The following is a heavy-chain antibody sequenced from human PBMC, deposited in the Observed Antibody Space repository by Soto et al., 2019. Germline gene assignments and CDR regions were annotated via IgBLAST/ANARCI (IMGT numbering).Heavy chain of an antibody. V-gene: IGHV4-4*02. CDR3: ARVLGNDAFDI. Sequence: SETLSLTCAVSGGSISTTHWWTWVRQPPGKGLEWIGEIYHSGSTNYNPSLKSRVTISVDKSKNQFSLKLSSVTAADTAVYYCARVLGNDAFDIWGQGTMVTVSS. CDR2: IYHSGST. J-gene: IGHJ3*02. CDR1: GGSISTTHW. D-gene: IGHD3-3*02.